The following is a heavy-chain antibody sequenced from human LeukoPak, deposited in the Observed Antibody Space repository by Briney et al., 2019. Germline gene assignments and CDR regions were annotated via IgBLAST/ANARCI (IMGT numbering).Heavy chain of an antibody. D-gene: IGHD1-26*01. Sequence: PGRSLRLSCVASGFTFSSCVMHWVRQAPGKGLEWVAIISYDGSNEYYADSVKGRFTISRDNSKNTLYLQMNSLRAADTAVYYCARENSGSYYQFDCWGQGTLVTVSS. CDR3: ARENSGSYYQFDC. CDR2: ISYDGSNE. J-gene: IGHJ4*02. CDR1: GFTFSSCV. V-gene: IGHV3-30*04.